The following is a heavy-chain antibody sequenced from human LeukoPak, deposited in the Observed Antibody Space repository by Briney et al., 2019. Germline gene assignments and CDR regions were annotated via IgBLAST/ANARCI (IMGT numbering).Heavy chain of an antibody. CDR2: IYHSGST. CDR1: GYSISSGYY. V-gene: IGHV4-38-2*01. CDR3: ARVGYCSSTSCYAGALDY. Sequence: SETLSLTCAVSGYSISSGYYWGWIRQPPGKRLEWIGSIYHSGSTYYNPSLKSRVTISVDTSKNQFSLKLSSVTAADTAVYYCARVGYCSSTSCYAGALDYWGQGTLVTVSS. D-gene: IGHD2-2*03. J-gene: IGHJ4*02.